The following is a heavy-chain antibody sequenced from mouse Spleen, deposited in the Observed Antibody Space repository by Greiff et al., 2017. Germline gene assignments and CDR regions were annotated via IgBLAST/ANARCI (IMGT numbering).Heavy chain of an antibody. Sequence: VQLQQPGAELVRPGSSVKLSCKASGYTFTSYWMHWVKQRPIQGLEWIGNIDPSDSETHYNQKFKDKATLTVDKSSSTAYMQLSSLTSEDSAVYYCARSPGSSPWFAYWGQGTLVTVSA. V-gene: IGHV1-52*01. CDR2: IDPSDSET. J-gene: IGHJ3*01. CDR3: ARSPGSSPWFAY. CDR1: GYTFTSYW. D-gene: IGHD1-1*01.